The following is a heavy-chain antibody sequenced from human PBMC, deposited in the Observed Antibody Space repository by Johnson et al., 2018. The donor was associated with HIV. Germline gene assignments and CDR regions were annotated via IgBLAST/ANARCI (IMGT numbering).Heavy chain of an antibody. Sequence: QVQLLESGGGVVQPGRSLRLSCAASGFTFSSYAMHWVRQAPGKGLEWVAVISYDGSNKYYADSVKGRFTISRDNSKNTLYMQINSLKAEDTAVYYCARDGKVGATPRRAFDIWGQGTMVTVSS. CDR1: GFTFSSYA. V-gene: IGHV3-30-3*01. D-gene: IGHD1-26*01. CDR3: ARDGKVGATPRRAFDI. J-gene: IGHJ3*02. CDR2: ISYDGSNK.